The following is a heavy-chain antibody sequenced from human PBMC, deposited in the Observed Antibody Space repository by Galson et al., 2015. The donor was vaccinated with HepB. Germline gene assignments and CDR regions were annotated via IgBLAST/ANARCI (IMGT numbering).Heavy chain of an antibody. CDR2: IRSEANRYAT. V-gene: IGHV3-73*01. J-gene: IGHJ4*02. Sequence: SLRLSCAVSGFPFSGSPMHWVRQASGKGLEWVGCIRSEANRYATAYAASVKGRFTTSRDDSKNTAYLQMNSLKTEDTAVYYCTSSSFGMKIDYWGQGTLVTVSS. CDR1: GFPFSGSP. D-gene: IGHD3-10*01. CDR3: TSSSFGMKIDY.